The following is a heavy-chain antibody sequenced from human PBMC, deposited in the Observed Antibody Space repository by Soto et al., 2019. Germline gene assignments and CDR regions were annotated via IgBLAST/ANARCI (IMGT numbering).Heavy chain of an antibody. V-gene: IGHV4-59*01. CDR1: GGSISSYY. CDR3: ARGIAAAAMKWFDP. J-gene: IGHJ5*02. CDR2: IYYSGST. D-gene: IGHD6-13*01. Sequence: SETLSLTCTVSGGSISSYYWSWIRQPPGKGLEWIGYIYYSGSTNYNPSLKSRVTISVDTSKNQFSLKLSSVTAADTAVYYCARGIAAAAMKWFDPWGQGTLVTVSS.